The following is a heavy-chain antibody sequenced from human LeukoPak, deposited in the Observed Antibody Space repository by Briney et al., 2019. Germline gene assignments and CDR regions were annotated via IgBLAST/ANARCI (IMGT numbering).Heavy chain of an antibody. CDR1: GYSFITYG. CDR2: ISVHDGDT. CDR3: ARDLIGFSYGLMSDY. V-gene: IGHV1-18*01. D-gene: IGHD5-18*01. Sequence: ASVKVSCKASGYSFITYGISWVRRAPGQGIEWMGWISVHDGDTNSAQKFQGRVTMTTDTSTNTAYMELRSLRSDDTAVYYCARDLIGFSYGLMSDYWGQGTLVTVSS. J-gene: IGHJ4*02.